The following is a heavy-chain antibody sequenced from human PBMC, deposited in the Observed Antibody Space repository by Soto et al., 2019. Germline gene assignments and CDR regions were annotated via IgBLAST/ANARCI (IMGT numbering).Heavy chain of an antibody. J-gene: IGHJ4*02. CDR1: GYVFSGFG. CDR2: ISPYNGNK. V-gene: IGHV1-18*01. Sequence: ASVKVSCKASGYVFSGFGINWVRQVPGQGLEWMGWISPYNGNKNYAQKFQGRVTMTTDTSTSTAYMELRSLRSDDTAVFYCARALDGSGSYYTGYWGQGSLVTVSS. D-gene: IGHD3-10*01. CDR3: ARALDGSGSYYTGY.